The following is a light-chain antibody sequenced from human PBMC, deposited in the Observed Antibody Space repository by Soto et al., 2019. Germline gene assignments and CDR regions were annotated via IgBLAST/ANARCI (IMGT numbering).Light chain of an antibody. CDR1: RSNIGTNY. CDR2: RNN. Sequence: QSVLTQPPSASGTPGQRVTISCSGSRSNIGTNYVYWYQHLPGTAPKLLIYRNNEWPSVVPERFSGAKSGTSASLAISGLRSEDEGDYYCAAWDDSLTGWVFGGGTKVTVL. CDR3: AAWDDSLTGWV. V-gene: IGLV1-47*01. J-gene: IGLJ3*02.